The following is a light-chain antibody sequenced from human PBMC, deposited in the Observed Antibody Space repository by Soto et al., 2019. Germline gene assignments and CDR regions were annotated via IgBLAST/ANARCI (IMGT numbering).Light chain of an antibody. V-gene: IGKV3D-15*01. Sequence: EIVMTQSPATLSVSPGERATLSCRASQNVNNKLAWYQQKPGQAPRLLIYDSSTRATGIPARFSGSGSGTEFTLTIASLQSEDFAVYYCQQYNNWPPVYTFGLGTKLEFK. J-gene: IGKJ2*01. CDR3: QQYNNWPPVYT. CDR2: DSS. CDR1: QNVNNK.